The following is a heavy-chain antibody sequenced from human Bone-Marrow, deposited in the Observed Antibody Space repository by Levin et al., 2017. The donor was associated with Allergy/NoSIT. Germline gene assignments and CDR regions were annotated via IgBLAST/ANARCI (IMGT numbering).Heavy chain of an antibody. D-gene: IGHD2-15*01. V-gene: IGHV3-49*03. Sequence: GGSLRLSCAGSGFSFGDYPMSWFRQAPGKGLEWVGSLRNKANGGTTQYAASVKDRFTISRDDSKNIAYLQMNSLKTEDTGRYFCAKYNCSGGGCFPLSAYNDWGQGTLVTVSS. CDR1: GFSFGDYP. CDR2: LRNKANGGTT. J-gene: IGHJ4*02. CDR3: AKYNCSGGGCFPLSAYND.